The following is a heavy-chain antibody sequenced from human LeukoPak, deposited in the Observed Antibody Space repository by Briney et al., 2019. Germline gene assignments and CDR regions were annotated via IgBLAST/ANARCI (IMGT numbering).Heavy chain of an antibody. CDR2: INYSGRT. J-gene: IGHJ4*02. D-gene: IGHD4-11*01. V-gene: IGHV4-59*08. CDR1: GGSISSYY. CDR3: ARAEINDYNRY. Sequence: SETLSLTCTVSGGSISSYYWSWIRQPPGKGLEWIGSINYSGRTYDNPSLKSRVTISIDTSKNQIFLKLRSTTAADTAHYYCARAEINDYNRYWGQGILVIVSS.